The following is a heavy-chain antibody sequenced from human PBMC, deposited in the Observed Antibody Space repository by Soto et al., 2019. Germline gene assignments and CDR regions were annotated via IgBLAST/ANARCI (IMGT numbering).Heavy chain of an antibody. D-gene: IGHD4-17*01. J-gene: IGHJ5*02. Sequence: SETLSLTCAVYGGSFSGYYWSWIRQPPGKGLEWIGEINHSGSTNYNPSLKSRVTISVDTSKNQFSLKLSSVTAADTAVYYCASLYGDSVGWFDPWGQGTLVTVSS. CDR3: ASLYGDSVGWFDP. V-gene: IGHV4-34*01. CDR2: INHSGST. CDR1: GGSFSGYY.